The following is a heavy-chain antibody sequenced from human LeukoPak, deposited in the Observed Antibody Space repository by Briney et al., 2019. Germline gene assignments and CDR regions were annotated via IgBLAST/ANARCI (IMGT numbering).Heavy chain of an antibody. V-gene: IGHV3-23*01. J-gene: IGHJ5*02. CDR1: GFTFSSYA. CDR2: ISGSGGST. D-gene: IGHD6-19*01. CDR3: ATNGYAEVAGTLGFDP. Sequence: GGSLRLSCAASGFTFSSYAMSWVRQAPGKGLEWVSAISGSGGSTYYADSVKGRFTISRDNSKNTLYLQMNSLRAEDTAVYYCATNGYAEVAGTLGFDPWGQGTLVTVSS.